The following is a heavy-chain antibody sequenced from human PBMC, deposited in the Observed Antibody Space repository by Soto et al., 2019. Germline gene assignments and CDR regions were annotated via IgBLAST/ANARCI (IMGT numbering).Heavy chain of an antibody. CDR1: GFTFSDYG. D-gene: IGHD1-26*01. CDR2: ISYDGSNK. V-gene: IGHV3-30*18. CDR3: AKAVGAIIYY. Sequence: PGGSLRLSCAASGFTFSDYGMHWVRQAPGKGLEWVAVISYDGSNKYYADSVKGRFTISRDNSKNTLYLQMNSLRAEDTAVYYCAKAVGAIIYYWGQGTLVTVSS. J-gene: IGHJ4*02.